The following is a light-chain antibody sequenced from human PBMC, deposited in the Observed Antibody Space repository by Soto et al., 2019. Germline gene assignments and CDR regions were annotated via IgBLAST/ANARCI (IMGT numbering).Light chain of an antibody. Sequence: EIVLTQSPGTLSLSPGEKATLSCKASQSVSRSYLAWYQQKFGQAPRLLIYGAFSRATGNPDRFSGSGSGTDFTLTISRLEPEDFAVYYCQQYASSPLTFGGGTKVDIK. CDR2: GAF. CDR1: QSVSRSY. J-gene: IGKJ4*01. CDR3: QQYASSPLT. V-gene: IGKV3-20*01.